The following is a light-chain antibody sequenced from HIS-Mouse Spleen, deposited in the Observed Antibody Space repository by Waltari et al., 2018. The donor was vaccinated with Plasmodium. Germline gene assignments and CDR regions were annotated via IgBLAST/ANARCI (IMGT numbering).Light chain of an antibody. CDR1: SSDVGGYNY. J-gene: IGLJ2*01. CDR3: SSYAGSNKLV. CDR2: EVS. Sequence: QSALTQPPSASGSPGQSVTISCTGTSSDVGGYNYVSWYQQHPGKAPKLMIYEVSKRPSGVPYRCSGSKSGNTASLTVSGLQAEDEADYYCSSYAGSNKLVFGGGTKLTVL. V-gene: IGLV2-8*01.